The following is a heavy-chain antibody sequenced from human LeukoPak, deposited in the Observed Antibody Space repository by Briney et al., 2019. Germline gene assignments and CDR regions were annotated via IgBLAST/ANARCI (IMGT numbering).Heavy chain of an antibody. V-gene: IGHV4-38-2*02. CDR3: ARESSIEARCLDY. Sequence: SETLSLTCTVSGGSISSYYWGWIRQPPGKGLEWIGSIYHSGSTYYNPSLKSRVTISVDTSKNQFSLKLSSVTAADTAVYYCARESSIEARCLDYWGQGTLVTVSS. CDR1: GGSISSYY. CDR2: IYHSGST. D-gene: IGHD6-6*01. J-gene: IGHJ4*02.